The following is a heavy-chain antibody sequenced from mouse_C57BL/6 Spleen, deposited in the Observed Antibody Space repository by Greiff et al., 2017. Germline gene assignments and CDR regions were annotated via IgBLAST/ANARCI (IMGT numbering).Heavy chain of an antibody. CDR3: ARGFTTVVATDWYFDV. V-gene: IGHV1-54*01. CDR1: GYAFTNYL. D-gene: IGHD1-1*01. Sequence: VQLQQSGAELVRPGTSVKVSCKASGYAFTNYLIEWVKQRPGQGLEWIGVLNPGSGGTNYNEKFKGKATLTADKSSSTAYMQLSSLTSEDSAVYFCARGFTTVVATDWYFDVWGTGTTVTVSS. J-gene: IGHJ1*03. CDR2: LNPGSGGT.